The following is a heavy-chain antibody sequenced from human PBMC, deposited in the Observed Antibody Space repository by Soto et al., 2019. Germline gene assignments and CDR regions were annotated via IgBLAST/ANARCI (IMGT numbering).Heavy chain of an antibody. CDR2: ISYDGSNK. CDR1: GFTFSSYG. Sequence: QVQLVESGGGVVQPGRSLRLSCAASGFTFSSYGMHWVRQAPGKGLEWVAVISYDGSNKYYADSVKGRFTISRDNSKNTLYLQMNSLRAEDTAVYYCAKDGGIAVVVPLDYWGQGTLVTVSS. CDR3: AKDGGIAVVVPLDY. D-gene: IGHD6-19*01. J-gene: IGHJ4*02. V-gene: IGHV3-30*18.